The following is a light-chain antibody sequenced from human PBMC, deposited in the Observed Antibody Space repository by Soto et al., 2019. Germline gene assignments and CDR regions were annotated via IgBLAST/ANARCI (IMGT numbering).Light chain of an antibody. J-gene: IGLJ1*01. CDR3: CSYAGISTLYV. V-gene: IGLV2-23*02. CDR1: SSDVGSYNL. Sequence: QSALTQPASVSGSPGQSITISCTGTSSDVGSYNLVSWYQQHPGKAPKLMIYGVSKRPSGVSNRFSGSKSGNTASLTISGLQAEDEADYYCCSYAGISTLYVFGTGTKVTVL. CDR2: GVS.